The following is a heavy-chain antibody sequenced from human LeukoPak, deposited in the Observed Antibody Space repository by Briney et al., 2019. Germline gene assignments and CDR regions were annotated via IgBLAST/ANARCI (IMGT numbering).Heavy chain of an antibody. CDR3: ARVKKYYYDSSGYSLLFDY. D-gene: IGHD3-22*01. CDR2: INPNSGGT. V-gene: IGHV1-2*06. J-gene: IGHJ4*02. CDR1: GYTFTGYY. Sequence: ASAKVSCKASGYTFTGYYMHWVRQAPGQGLEWMGRINPNSGGTNYAQKFQGRVTMTRDTSISTAYMELSRLRSDDTAVYYCARVKKYYYDSSGYSLLFDYWGQGTLVTVSS.